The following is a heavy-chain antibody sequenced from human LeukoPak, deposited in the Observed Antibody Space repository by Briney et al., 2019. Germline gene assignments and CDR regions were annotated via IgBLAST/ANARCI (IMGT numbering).Heavy chain of an antibody. CDR2: IYYSKNT. CDR1: GGSISSSSYY. Sequence: SETLSLTCTVPGGSISSSSYYWGWIRQPPGKGLEWIGSIYYSKNTYYNPSLKSRVTISADASKNQFSLSLGSVSATDTAVYYCVSPRGFSYGYFDYWGQGTLVTVSS. CDR3: VSPRGFSYGYFDY. J-gene: IGHJ4*02. D-gene: IGHD5-18*01. V-gene: IGHV4-39*01.